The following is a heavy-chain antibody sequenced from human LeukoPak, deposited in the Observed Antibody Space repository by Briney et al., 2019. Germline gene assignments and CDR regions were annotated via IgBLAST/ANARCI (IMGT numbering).Heavy chain of an antibody. Sequence: PGGSLRLSCAASGFTFDDYAMHWVRQAPGKGLEWVSLISGDGGSTYYADSVKGRFTISRGKSKNTLYLQMISLRAEDTALYYCAKEPPYCSSPTCNFDYWGQGTLVTVSS. V-gene: IGHV3-43*02. CDR3: AKEPPYCSSPTCNFDY. CDR1: GFTFDDYA. J-gene: IGHJ4*02. CDR2: ISGDGGST. D-gene: IGHD2-2*01.